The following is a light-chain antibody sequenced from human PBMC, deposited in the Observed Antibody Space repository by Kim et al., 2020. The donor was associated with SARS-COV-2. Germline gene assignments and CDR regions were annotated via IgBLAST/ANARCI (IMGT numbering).Light chain of an antibody. CDR1: TGPVTRDHY. V-gene: IGLV7-46*01. J-gene: IGLJ3*02. Sequence: GGTVTLPCGSSTGPVTRDHYPYWFPQKPGQAPRTLIFDTSNVHSWTPVRFSGSLVGGKAALTLSGAQPEDEADYYCLLTYRNVRGVFGGGTQLTVL. CDR2: DTS. CDR3: LLTYRNVRGV.